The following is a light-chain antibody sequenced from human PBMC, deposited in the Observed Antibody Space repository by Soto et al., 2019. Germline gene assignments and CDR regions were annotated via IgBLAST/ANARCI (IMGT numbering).Light chain of an antibody. V-gene: IGKV3-11*01. Sequence: EIVLTQSPATLSLSPGERATLSCRASQSVSSCLAWYQQKPGQAPRLLIYDASNRATGIPARFSGSGSGTDFTLTISSLEPEDFAVYYCQQRSNWPPDFTFGPGTKVDIK. CDR3: QQRSNWPPDFT. CDR2: DAS. J-gene: IGKJ3*01. CDR1: QSVSSC.